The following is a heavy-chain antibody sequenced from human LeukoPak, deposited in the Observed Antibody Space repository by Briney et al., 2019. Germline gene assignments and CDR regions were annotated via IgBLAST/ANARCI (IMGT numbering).Heavy chain of an antibody. D-gene: IGHD6-13*01. J-gene: IGHJ5*02. CDR3: AREYSSSYNWFDL. Sequence: GASVKVSCKASGYTFTSYDINWVRQATGQGLEWMGWMNPNSGNTGYAQKFQGRVTMTRNTSISTAYMELSSLRSEDTAVYYCAREYSSSYNWFDLWGQGTLVTVSS. V-gene: IGHV1-8*01. CDR2: MNPNSGNT. CDR1: GYTFTSYD.